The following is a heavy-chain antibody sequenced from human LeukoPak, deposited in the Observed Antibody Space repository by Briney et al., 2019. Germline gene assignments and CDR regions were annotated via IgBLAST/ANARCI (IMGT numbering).Heavy chain of an antibody. D-gene: IGHD1-26*01. J-gene: IGHJ4*02. CDR1: GYSFTSYW. Sequence: GESLKISCKPSGYSFTSYWIGWVRQMPGKGLEWMGIIYPADSETRYSPSFQGQVTISVDKSISTAYLQWSSLKASGTGIYYCASGGWVGATVFDYWGQGTGVTVPS. CDR3: ASGGWVGATVFDY. V-gene: IGHV5-51*01. CDR2: IYPADSET.